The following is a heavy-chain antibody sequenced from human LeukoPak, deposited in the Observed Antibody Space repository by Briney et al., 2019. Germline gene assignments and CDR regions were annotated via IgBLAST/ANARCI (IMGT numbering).Heavy chain of an antibody. V-gene: IGHV4-39*07. D-gene: IGHD3-22*01. CDR2: IYYSGST. CDR1: GGSISSSSYY. CDR3: ARDRYYDSSGLDY. J-gene: IGHJ4*02. Sequence: KPSETLSLTCTVSGGSISSSSYYWGWIRQPPGKGLEWIGSIYYSGSTYYNPSRKSRVTISVDTSKNQFSLKLSSVTAADTAVYYWARDRYYDSSGLDYWGQGTLVTVSS.